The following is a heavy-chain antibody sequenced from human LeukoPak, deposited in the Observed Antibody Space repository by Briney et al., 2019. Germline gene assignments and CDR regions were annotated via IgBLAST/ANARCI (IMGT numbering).Heavy chain of an antibody. CDR2: ISSSSSYI. J-gene: IGHJ6*02. D-gene: IGHD2-2*02. Sequence: GGSLRLSCAASGFTFSSYSMTWVRQAPGKGLEWVSSISSSSSYIYYADSVKGRFTISRDNAKNSLYLQMNSLRAEDTAVYYCARSSIVVVPAAIMGYYYYGMDVWGQGTTVTVSS. V-gene: IGHV3-21*01. CDR1: GFTFSSYS. CDR3: ARSSIVVVPAAIMGYYYYGMDV.